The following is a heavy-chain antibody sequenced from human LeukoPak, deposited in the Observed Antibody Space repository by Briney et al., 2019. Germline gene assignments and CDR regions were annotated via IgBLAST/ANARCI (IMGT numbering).Heavy chain of an antibody. J-gene: IGHJ4*02. V-gene: IGHV4-34*01. D-gene: IGHD3-22*01. CDR2: INHSGST. CDR1: GGSFSGYY. Sequence: PSETLSLTCAVYGGSFSGYYWSWIRQPPGKGLEWIGEINHSGSTNYNPSLKSRVTISVDTSKNQFSLKLSSVTAADTAVYYCAKDFSVYYYDSRVLDYWGQGILVTVFS. CDR3: AKDFSVYYYDSRVLDY.